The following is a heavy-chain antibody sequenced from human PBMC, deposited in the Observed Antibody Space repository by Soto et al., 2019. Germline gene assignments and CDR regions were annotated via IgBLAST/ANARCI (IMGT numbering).Heavy chain of an antibody. D-gene: IGHD6-19*01. J-gene: IGHJ6*02. CDR1: GFTFSSNA. Sequence: GGSLRLSCAASGFTFSSNAMSWVRQAPGKGLEWVSAISGSGGSTYYADSVKGRFTISRDNSKNTLYLQMNSLRAEDTAVYYCATSGWYMDYYYGMDVWGQGTTVTVSS. CDR3: ATSGWYMDYYYGMDV. CDR2: ISGSGGST. V-gene: IGHV3-23*01.